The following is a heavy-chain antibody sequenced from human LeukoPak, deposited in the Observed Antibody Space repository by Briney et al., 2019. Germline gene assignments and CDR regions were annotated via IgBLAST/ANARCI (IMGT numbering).Heavy chain of an antibody. CDR2: ISGSCGST. J-gene: IGHJ4*02. Sequence: GGSLRLSCAASGFTFSSYAMSWVRQAPGKGLEWVSAISGSCGSTYYADSVKGRFTISRDNSKNTLYLQMNSLRAEDTAVYYCAKENFWSGCYIGVFDYWGQGTLVTVSS. V-gene: IGHV3-23*01. D-gene: IGHD3-3*01. CDR1: GFTFSSYA. CDR3: AKENFWSGCYIGVFDY.